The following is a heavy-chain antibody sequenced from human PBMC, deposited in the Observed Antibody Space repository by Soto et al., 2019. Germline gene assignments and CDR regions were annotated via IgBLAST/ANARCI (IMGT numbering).Heavy chain of an antibody. CDR1: GYTFTSYD. V-gene: IGHV1-8*01. CDR2: MNPNSANT. J-gene: IGHJ6*02. CDR3: ARDQANYGMDV. Sequence: QVQLVQSGAEVKKPGASVKVSCKASGYTFTSYDINWVRQATGQGLEWMGWMNPNSANTDYAQKFKGRVTITRNTSISTASMELSSLRSEDTAVYYCARDQANYGMDVWGQGTTVTVSS.